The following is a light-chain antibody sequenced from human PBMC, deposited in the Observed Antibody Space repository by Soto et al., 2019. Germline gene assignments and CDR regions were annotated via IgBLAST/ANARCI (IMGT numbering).Light chain of an antibody. J-gene: IGKJ4*01. CDR3: MQSIQLPLT. V-gene: IGKV1-39*01. Sequence: DIQMTQSPSSLSASVGDRVTLICRSSQTISTFLHWFQQKPGKAPNLLIYDASSLQSGVPSRFSGSGSGTDFTLKIGRVEAEDVGVYYCMQSIQLPLTFGGGTKVDI. CDR1: QTISTF. CDR2: DAS.